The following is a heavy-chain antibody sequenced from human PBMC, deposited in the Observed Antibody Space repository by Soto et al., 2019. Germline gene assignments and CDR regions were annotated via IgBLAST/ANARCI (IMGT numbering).Heavy chain of an antibody. Sequence: GGSLRLSCAASVFTFSSHAMSWVRQAPGKGLEWVSTISSGGDSTYSADSVKGRFTISRDNSKNTLYLEMNSLRAEDTAVYYCAKDFDSYSSGRYGMDVCGQGTTVTVS. D-gene: IGHD6-19*01. CDR2: ISSGGDST. CDR1: VFTFSSHA. CDR3: AKDFDSYSSGRYGMDV. V-gene: IGHV3-23*01. J-gene: IGHJ6*02.